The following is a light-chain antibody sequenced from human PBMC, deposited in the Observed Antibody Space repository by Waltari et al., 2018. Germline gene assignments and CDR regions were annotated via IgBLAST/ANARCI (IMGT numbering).Light chain of an antibody. V-gene: IGLV4-69*01. CDR2: VNSDGSH. J-gene: IGLJ3*02. CDR1: SGHTSQA. CDR3: QTGGHGTWV. Sequence: QLVLTQSPSDSAPLGASVKLTCTLSSGHTSQAIAWLQQQPEKGPRYLMKVNSDGSHIKGDEIPIRFSGSSSGAERYLTISSLQSEDEADYYCQTGGHGTWVFGGGTKLTVL.